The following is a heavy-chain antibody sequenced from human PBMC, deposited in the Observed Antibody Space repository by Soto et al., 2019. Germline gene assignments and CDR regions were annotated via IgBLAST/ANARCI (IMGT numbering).Heavy chain of an antibody. J-gene: IGHJ4*02. CDR3: VRYGVAAAY. V-gene: IGHV1-8*01. D-gene: IGHD2-8*01. CDR1: GYPFTSYN. Sequence: QVQLVQSGAEVKKPGASVNVSCKASGYPFTSYNINWVRQATGQGLEWLGWMNPNSGNTGYAQTFQDRITLTRDTSITTAYMELSSLRSDDTAVYFCVRYGVAAAYWGQGALVTVSS. CDR2: MNPNSGNT.